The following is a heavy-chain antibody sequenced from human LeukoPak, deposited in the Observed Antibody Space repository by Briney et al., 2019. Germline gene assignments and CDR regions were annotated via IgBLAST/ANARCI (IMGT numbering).Heavy chain of an antibody. J-gene: IGHJ4*02. V-gene: IGHV3-7*01. CDR1: GFTFSGYW. D-gene: IGHD3-22*01. CDR2: IKPDGGEK. Sequence: GGSLRLSCEASGFTFSGYWMSWVRQAPGKGLEWVANIKPDGGEKYYVDSVTGRFTISRDNAKNSLYLQMSSLRAEDTAIYYCARRGYYDYSGYDYWGQGTLVTVSS. CDR3: ARRGYYDYSGYDY.